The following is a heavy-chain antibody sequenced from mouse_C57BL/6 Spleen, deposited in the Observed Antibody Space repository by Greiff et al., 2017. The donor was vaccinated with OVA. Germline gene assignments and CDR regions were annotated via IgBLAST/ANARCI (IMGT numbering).Heavy chain of an antibody. Sequence: EVQLQESGAELVRPGASVKMSCTASGFNIKDDYMHWVKQRPEQGLEWIGWIDPENGDTEYASKFQGKATITADTSSNTAYMQLSSLTSEDTAVYYCARHDYGRDYFDYWGQGTTLTVSS. CDR3: ARHDYGRDYFDY. V-gene: IGHV14-4*01. D-gene: IGHD2-4*01. CDR1: GFNIKDDY. J-gene: IGHJ2*01. CDR2: IDPENGDT.